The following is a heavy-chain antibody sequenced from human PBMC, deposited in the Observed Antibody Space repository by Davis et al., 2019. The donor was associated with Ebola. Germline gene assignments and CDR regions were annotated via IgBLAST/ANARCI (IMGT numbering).Heavy chain of an antibody. CDR1: GLTFSNAW. CDR2: IKSKTDGGTT. CDR3: TPSDYFDSTGYKSFFDY. Sequence: LSLTCAASGLTFSNAWMNWVRQAPGKGLEWVGRIKSKTDGGTTDYAAPVKGRFTISRDDSKNTVYLQMNSLKTEDTAVYYCTPSDYFDSTGYKSFFDYWGQGTLVTVSS. J-gene: IGHJ4*02. V-gene: IGHV3-15*01. D-gene: IGHD3-22*01.